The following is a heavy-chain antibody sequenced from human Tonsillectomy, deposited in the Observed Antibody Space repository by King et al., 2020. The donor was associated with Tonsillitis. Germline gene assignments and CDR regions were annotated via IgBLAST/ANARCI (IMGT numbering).Heavy chain of an antibody. J-gene: IGHJ4*02. CDR3: ARLEVSWYSVDY. V-gene: IGHV4-39*01. CDR1: GGSISSSSYY. CDR2: IYYSGST. Sequence: QLQESGPGLVKPSETLSLTCTVSGGSISSSSYYWGWIRQPPGKGLEWIGSIYYSGSTYYNPSLKSRVTISVDTSKNQFSLKLSSVTAADTAVYYCARLEVSWYSVDYWGQGTLVTVSS. D-gene: IGHD6-13*01.